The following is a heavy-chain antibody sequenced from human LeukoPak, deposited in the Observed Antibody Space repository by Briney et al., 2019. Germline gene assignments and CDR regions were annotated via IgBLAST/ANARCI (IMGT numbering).Heavy chain of an antibody. CDR3: VKDRFIDY. CDR2: ISNNGEST. Sequence: GGSLRLSCSVSGFNLISYAMHWVRQAPGKGLEYVSSISNNGESTYYADSVKGRFSISRDNSKNTLYLQMSSLRVEDTAVYYCVKDRFIDYWGQGTLVTVSS. V-gene: IGHV3-64D*08. J-gene: IGHJ4*02. CDR1: GFNLISYA.